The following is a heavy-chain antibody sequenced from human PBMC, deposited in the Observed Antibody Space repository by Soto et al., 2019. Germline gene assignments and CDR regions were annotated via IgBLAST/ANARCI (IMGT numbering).Heavy chain of an antibody. J-gene: IGHJ5*02. D-gene: IGHD2-2*01. CDR1: GGSFSGYY. CDR3: ARLNDIVVVPAAIGETGNWFDP. Sequence: SETLSLTCAVYGGSFSGYYWSWIRQPPGKGLEWIGEINHSGSTNYNPSLKSRVTISVDTSKNQFSLKLSSVTAADTAVYYCARLNDIVVVPAAIGETGNWFDPWGQGTLVTVSS. CDR2: INHSGST. V-gene: IGHV4-34*01.